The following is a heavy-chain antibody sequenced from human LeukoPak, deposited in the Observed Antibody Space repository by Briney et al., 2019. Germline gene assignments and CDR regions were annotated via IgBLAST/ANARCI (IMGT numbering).Heavy chain of an antibody. Sequence: GGSLRLSCAASGFTFSSYWMSWVRQAPGKGLEWVANIKQDGSEKYYVDSVKGRFTISRDNSKNTLYLQMNSLRAEDTAVYYCAGNYGPYYFDYWGQGTLVTVSS. J-gene: IGHJ4*02. V-gene: IGHV3-7*02. CDR3: AGNYGPYYFDY. D-gene: IGHD3-10*01. CDR2: IKQDGSEK. CDR1: GFTFSSYW.